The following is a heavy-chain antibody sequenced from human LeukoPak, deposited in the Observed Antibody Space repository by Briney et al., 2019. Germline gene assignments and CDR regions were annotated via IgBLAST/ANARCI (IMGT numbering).Heavy chain of an antibody. V-gene: IGHV4-39*07. CDR1: GGSISSYY. CDR3: ARSSGSYLNDAFDI. Sequence: SETLSLTCTVSGGSISSYYWGWIRQPPGKGLEWIGSIYYSGSTYYNPSLKSRVTISVDTSKNQFSLKLSSVTAADTAVYYCARSSGSYLNDAFDIWGQGTMVTVSS. CDR2: IYYSGST. J-gene: IGHJ3*02. D-gene: IGHD1-26*01.